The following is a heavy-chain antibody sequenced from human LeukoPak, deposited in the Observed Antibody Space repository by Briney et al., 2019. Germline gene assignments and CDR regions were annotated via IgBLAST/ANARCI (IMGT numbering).Heavy chain of an antibody. CDR3: ARGQRRGYYDFWSRYPYFDY. D-gene: IGHD3-3*01. CDR1: GFTFSNYE. CDR2: ISGRGVV. Sequence: GGSLRLSRVSSGFTFSNYEMNWVRQAPGKGLEWISYISGRGVVYYADSVKGRFTVSRDDANNSLYLQMNSLRAEDTAVYYCARGQRRGYYDFWSRYPYFDYWGQGILVTVSS. V-gene: IGHV3-48*03. J-gene: IGHJ4*02.